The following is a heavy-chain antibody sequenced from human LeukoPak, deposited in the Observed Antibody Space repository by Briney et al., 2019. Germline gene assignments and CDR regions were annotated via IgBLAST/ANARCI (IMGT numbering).Heavy chain of an antibody. CDR2: INPNGGGT. J-gene: IGHJ4*02. D-gene: IGHD1-1*01. Sequence: ASVKVSCKASGYTFTGYYIHGLRQAPGQGLEWMGWINPNGGGTKYARKFQGRVTVTGDTSINTAYMELSRLKSDDTAVYFCARDPYNTNSFDYCGQGALVTVSS. CDR3: ARDPYNTNSFDY. V-gene: IGHV1-2*02. CDR1: GYTFTGYY.